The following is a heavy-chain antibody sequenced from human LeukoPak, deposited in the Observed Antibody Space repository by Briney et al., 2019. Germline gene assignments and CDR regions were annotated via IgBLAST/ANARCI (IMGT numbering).Heavy chain of an antibody. Sequence: ASVKVSCKASGYTFTGYYMHWVRQAPGQGLEWMGGIIPIFGTANYAQKFQGRVTITADESTSTAYMELSSLRSEDTAVYYCARGPTLTGDTIYNWFDPWGQGTLVTVSS. D-gene: IGHD7-27*01. CDR1: GYTFTGYY. J-gene: IGHJ5*02. CDR2: IIPIFGTA. CDR3: ARGPTLTGDTIYNWFDP. V-gene: IGHV1-69*13.